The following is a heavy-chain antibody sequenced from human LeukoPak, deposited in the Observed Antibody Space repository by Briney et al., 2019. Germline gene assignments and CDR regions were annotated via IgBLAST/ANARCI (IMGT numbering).Heavy chain of an antibody. CDR1: GFTFSSYV. CDR2: ISGSGGST. J-gene: IGHJ4*02. CDR3: AKNSLPYDPFNTGI. Sequence: GGPLRLSCAASGFTFSSYVMSWVRQAPGKGLEWVSAISGSGGSTYYADSVKGRFTISRDNSKNTLYLQMNSLRAEDTAVYYCAKNSLPYDPFNTGIWGQGTLVTVSS. D-gene: IGHD5-12*01. V-gene: IGHV3-23*01.